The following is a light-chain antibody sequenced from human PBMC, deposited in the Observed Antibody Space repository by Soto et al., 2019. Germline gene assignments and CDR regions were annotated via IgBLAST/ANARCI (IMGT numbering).Light chain of an antibody. V-gene: IGKV1-5*01. CDR2: DAS. Sequence: DIQMTQSPSTLSASVGDRVTITCRASQSISNRLAWYQQKPGKAPKVLIYDASSLEGGVPSRFSGTGSATEFILTISSLQPDDFATYYCQQYKSYSSWTFGQGTKVDIK. CDR3: QQYKSYSSWT. CDR1: QSISNR. J-gene: IGKJ1*01.